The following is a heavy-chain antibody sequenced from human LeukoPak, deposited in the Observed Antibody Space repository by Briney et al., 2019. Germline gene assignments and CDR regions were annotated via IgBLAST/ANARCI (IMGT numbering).Heavy chain of an antibody. CDR1: GYTFTSYG. CDR2: ISAYNGNT. J-gene: IGHJ5*02. D-gene: IGHD3-22*01. V-gene: IGHV1-18*01. CDR3: GRIPPPRDSSGPCRLDH. Sequence: DSVKVSGKASGYTFTSYGISWVRQAPGQWLEVMGLISAYNGNTNYAQKLQGRVTMTTDTSTSTAYMELRRLSSDDAVVHYLGRIPPPRDSSGPCRLDHWGERTLFTVYS.